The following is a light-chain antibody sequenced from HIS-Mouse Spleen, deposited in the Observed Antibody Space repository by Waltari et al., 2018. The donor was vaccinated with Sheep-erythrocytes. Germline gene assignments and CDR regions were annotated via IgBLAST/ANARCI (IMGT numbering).Light chain of an antibody. J-gene: IGKJ3*01. CDR3: QQLNSYPPA. CDR1: QGISSY. Sequence: DIQLTQSPSFLSASVGARVTITCRASQGISSYLAWYQPKPGKAPKLLIYAASTLQSGVPSRFSGSGSGTEFTLTISSLQPEDFATYYCQQLNSYPPAFGPGTKVDIK. V-gene: IGKV1-9*01. CDR2: AAS.